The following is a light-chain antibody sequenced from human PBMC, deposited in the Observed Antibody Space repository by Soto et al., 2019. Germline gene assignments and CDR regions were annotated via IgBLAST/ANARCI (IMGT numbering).Light chain of an antibody. CDR1: QGISSY. CDR3: QQSYSTTPT. CDR2: AAS. Sequence: DIQMNQSPSTLSGSVGDRATITGRASQGISSYLNWYQQKRGKAPKVXIYAASSLQSGVPSRFSGSGSGTDLTLTISSLQPEDFATDYCQQSYSTTPTFGGGTKVDIK. J-gene: IGKJ4*01. V-gene: IGKV1-39*01.